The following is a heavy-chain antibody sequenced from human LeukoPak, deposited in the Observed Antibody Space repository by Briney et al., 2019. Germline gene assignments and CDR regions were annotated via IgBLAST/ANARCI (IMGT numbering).Heavy chain of an antibody. V-gene: IGHV6-1*01. CDR3: ARGTGTFDY. Sequence: SQTLSLTSAISGDSISSNSAAWNWFRQSPSRGLEWLGGTYYRSKWYSDYAVSVKSRITINPDISQNQFSLQMNSVTPEDTAVYYCARGTGTFDYWGQGTLVTVSS. CDR1: GDSISSNSAA. J-gene: IGHJ4*02. D-gene: IGHD1-7*01. CDR2: TYYRSKWYS.